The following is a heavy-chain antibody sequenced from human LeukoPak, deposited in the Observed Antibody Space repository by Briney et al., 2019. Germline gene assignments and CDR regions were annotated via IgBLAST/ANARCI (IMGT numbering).Heavy chain of an antibody. D-gene: IGHD3-3*01. CDR3: ARGGYYGSGRYYFDS. Sequence: GGSLRLSCAASGFTFSSYSMNLVRQAPGKGLEWVSYISSSSSTIYYADSVKGRFTISRDNAKNSLYLQMNSLRAEDTAVYYCARGGYYGSGRYYFDSWGQGTLVTVSS. V-gene: IGHV3-48*01. CDR1: GFTFSSYS. CDR2: ISSSSSTI. J-gene: IGHJ4*02.